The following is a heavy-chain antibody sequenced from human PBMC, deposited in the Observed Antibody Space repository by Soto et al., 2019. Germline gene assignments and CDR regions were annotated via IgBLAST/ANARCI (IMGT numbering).Heavy chain of an antibody. V-gene: IGHV3-30-3*01. Sequence: QVQLVESGGGVVQPGRSLRLSCAASGFTFSSYAMHWVRQAPGKGLEWVAVISYDGSNKYYADSVKGRFTISRDNSKNTLYLQMNSLRAEDTAVYYCVGGEGAFDIWGQGTMVTVSS. CDR2: ISYDGSNK. CDR3: VGGEGAFDI. CDR1: GFTFSSYA. D-gene: IGHD1-26*01. J-gene: IGHJ3*02.